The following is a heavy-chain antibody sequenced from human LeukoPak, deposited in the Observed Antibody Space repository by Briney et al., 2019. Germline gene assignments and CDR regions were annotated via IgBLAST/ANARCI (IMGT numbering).Heavy chain of an antibody. CDR3: ARAYSSSWYDY. Sequence: ASVKVSCKASGYSFINYGITWVRQAPGQGLEWMGWISAYNGNTNYAQKLQGRVTMTTDTSTSTAYMELRSLRSDDTAVYYCARAYSSSWYDYWGQGTLVTVSS. D-gene: IGHD6-13*01. CDR2: ISAYNGNT. J-gene: IGHJ4*02. V-gene: IGHV1-18*01. CDR1: GYSFINYG.